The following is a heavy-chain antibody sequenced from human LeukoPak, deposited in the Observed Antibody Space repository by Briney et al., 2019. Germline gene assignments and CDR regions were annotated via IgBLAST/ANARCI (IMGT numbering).Heavy chain of an antibody. V-gene: IGHV4-34*01. J-gene: IGHJ4*02. CDR3: ARGRGAARSRGYFDY. Sequence: SETLSLTCAVYGGSFSGYYWSWIRRPPGKGLKWIGEINHSGSTNYNPSLKSRVTISVDTSKNQFPLKLSSVTAADTAVYYCARGRGAARSRGYFDYWGQGTLVTVSS. D-gene: IGHD6-6*01. CDR1: GGSFSGYY. CDR2: INHSGST.